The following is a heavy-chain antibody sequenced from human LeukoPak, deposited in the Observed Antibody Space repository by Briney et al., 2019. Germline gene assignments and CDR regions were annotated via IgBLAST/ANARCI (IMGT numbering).Heavy chain of an antibody. CDR3: AREAGRWDYYDSSGYSMGDYFDY. CDR1: GGSISSSSYY. D-gene: IGHD3-22*01. V-gene: IGHV4-39*07. CDR2: TYYSGST. J-gene: IGHJ4*02. Sequence: SETLSLTCTVSGGSISSSSYYWGWIRQPPGKGLEWIGSTYYSGSTYYNPSLKSRVTISVDTSKNQFSLKLSSVTAADTAVYYCAREAGRWDYYDSSGYSMGDYFDYWGQGTLVTVSS.